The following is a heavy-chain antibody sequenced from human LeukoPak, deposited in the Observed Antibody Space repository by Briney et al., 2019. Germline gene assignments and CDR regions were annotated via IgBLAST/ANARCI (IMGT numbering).Heavy chain of an antibody. CDR1: GGSISSSSYY. J-gene: IGHJ5*02. Sequence: SETLSLTCTVSGGSISSSSYYWGWIRQPPGKGLEWIGSIYYSGSTYYNPSLKSRVTISVDTSKNQFSLKLSSVTAADTAVYYCARDWFGSGSSLNWFDPWGQGTLVTVSS. CDR3: ARDWFGSGSSLNWFDP. D-gene: IGHD3-10*01. V-gene: IGHV4-39*07. CDR2: IYYSGST.